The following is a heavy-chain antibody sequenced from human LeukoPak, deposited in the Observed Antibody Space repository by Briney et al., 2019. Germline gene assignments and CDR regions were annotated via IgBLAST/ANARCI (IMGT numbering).Heavy chain of an antibody. CDR3: AREAHTVRNYYDSSGYYPLRY. Sequence: SVKVSCKASGGTFSSYAISWVRQAPGQGLEWMGGIIPICGTANYAQKFQGRVTITTDESTSTAYMELSSLRSEDTAVYYCAREAHTVRNYYDSSGYYPLRYWGQGTLVTVSS. D-gene: IGHD3-22*01. V-gene: IGHV1-69*05. CDR2: IIPICGTA. CDR1: GGTFSSYA. J-gene: IGHJ4*02.